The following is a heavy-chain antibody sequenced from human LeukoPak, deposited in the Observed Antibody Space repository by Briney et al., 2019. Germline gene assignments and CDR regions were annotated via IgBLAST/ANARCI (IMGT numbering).Heavy chain of an antibody. V-gene: IGHV3-30*03. CDR3: ARGDYGDYFDY. J-gene: IGHJ4*02. Sequence: GMSLRLSCAASGFPFSSYGMHWVRQAPGKGLEWVAAISNDGNNKFYADSVKGRFTMSRDNPKNTMNLQMNSLRAEDTAVYYCARGDYGDYFDYWGQGTLVTVSS. D-gene: IGHD4-17*01. CDR1: GFPFSSYG. CDR2: ISNDGNNK.